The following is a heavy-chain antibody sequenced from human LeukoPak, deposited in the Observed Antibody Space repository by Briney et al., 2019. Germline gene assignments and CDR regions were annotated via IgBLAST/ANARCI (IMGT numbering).Heavy chain of an antibody. Sequence: PSETLSLTCTVSGGSISSYYWSWIRQPAGKGLEWIGRIYTSGSTNYNPSLKSRVTMSVDTSKNQFSLKLSSVTAADTAVYYCARDSAPFWSGYPYYYYYYMDVWGEGTTVTVSS. V-gene: IGHV4-4*07. D-gene: IGHD3-3*01. CDR1: GGSISSYY. J-gene: IGHJ6*03. CDR2: IYTSGST. CDR3: ARDSAPFWSGYPYYYYYYMDV.